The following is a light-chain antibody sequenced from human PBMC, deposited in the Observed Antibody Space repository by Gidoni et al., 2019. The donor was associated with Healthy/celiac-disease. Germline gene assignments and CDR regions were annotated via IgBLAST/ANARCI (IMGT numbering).Light chain of an antibody. V-gene: IGKV3-15*01. CDR3: QQYNKWPLT. CDR2: DAS. CDR1: QSVSSN. Sequence: EIVMTQSPSTLSVSTGERATLSCRASQSVSSNLAWYQQKPGKAPRLLIYDASTRATGIPARFSGSGSGTEFTLTISSLQSEDFAVYYCQQYNKWPLTFGQGTKVEIK. J-gene: IGKJ1*01.